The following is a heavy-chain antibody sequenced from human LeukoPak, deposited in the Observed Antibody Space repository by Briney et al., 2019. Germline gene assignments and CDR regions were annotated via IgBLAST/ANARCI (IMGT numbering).Heavy chain of an antibody. CDR3: ARHGVGYCSSTSCFVYYYYYGMDV. CDR2: IYYSGST. V-gene: IGHV4-39*01. J-gene: IGHJ6*02. CDR1: GGSISSSSSY. D-gene: IGHD2-2*01. Sequence: PSETLSLTCTVSGGSISSSSSYWGWIRQPPGKGLEWTGSIYYSGSTYYNPSLKSRVTISVDTSKNQFSLKLSSVTAADTAVYYCARHGVGYCSSTSCFVYYYYYGMDVWGQGTTVTVSS.